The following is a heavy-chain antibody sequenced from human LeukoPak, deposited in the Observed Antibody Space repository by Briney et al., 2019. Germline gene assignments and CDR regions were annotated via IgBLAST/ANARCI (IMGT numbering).Heavy chain of an antibody. Sequence: SETLSLTCTVSGGSISSYYWSWIRXPPGKGLEWIGYIYYSGSTNYNPSLKSRVTISVDTSKNQFSLKLSSVTAADTAVYYCARQSGIAGAFDIWGQGTMVTVSS. J-gene: IGHJ3*02. CDR3: ARQSGIAGAFDI. D-gene: IGHD6-13*01. V-gene: IGHV4-59*08. CDR2: IYYSGST. CDR1: GGSISSYY.